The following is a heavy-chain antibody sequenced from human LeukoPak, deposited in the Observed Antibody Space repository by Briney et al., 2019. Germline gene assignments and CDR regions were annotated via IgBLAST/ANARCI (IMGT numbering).Heavy chain of an antibody. D-gene: IGHD1-20*01. CDR3: ARAGWIITSGIDY. CDR2: IYYSGST. V-gene: IGHV4-59*08. CDR1: GGSISSYY. Sequence: SETLSLTCTVSGGSISSYYWSWIRQPPGKGLEWIGYIYYSGSTNYNPSLKSRVTISVDTSKNQFSLKLSSVTAADTAVYYCARAGWIITSGIDYWCRGALVTVSS. J-gene: IGHJ4*02.